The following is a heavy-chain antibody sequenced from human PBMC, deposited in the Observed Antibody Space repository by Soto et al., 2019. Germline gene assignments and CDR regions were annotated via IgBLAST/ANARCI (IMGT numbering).Heavy chain of an antibody. J-gene: IGHJ4*02. CDR1: GGTFSSYA. D-gene: IGHD1-26*01. V-gene: IGHV1-69*13. Sequence: ASVKVSCKASGGTFSSYAISWVRQAPGQGLEWMGGITPIFGTANYAQKFQGRVTITADESTSTAYMELSSLRSEDTAVYYCATGLVGPTLERDYWGQGPLVTVSS. CDR3: ATGLVGPTLERDY. CDR2: ITPIFGTA.